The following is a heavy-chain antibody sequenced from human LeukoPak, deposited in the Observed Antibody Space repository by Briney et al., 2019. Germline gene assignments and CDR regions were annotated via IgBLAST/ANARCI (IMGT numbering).Heavy chain of an antibody. V-gene: IGHV5-51*01. Sequence: GESLNISCKGSGYSFSTNWIAWVRQMPGRGPEWMGIIYPGDSDTKYSPSFQGQVTISADKSISTAYLQWRSLKPSDSAMYYCARQDSGGYFYFDNWGQGTLVTVSS. CDR3: ARQDSGGYFYFDN. CDR1: GYSFSTNW. J-gene: IGHJ4*02. D-gene: IGHD3-22*01. CDR2: IYPGDSDT.